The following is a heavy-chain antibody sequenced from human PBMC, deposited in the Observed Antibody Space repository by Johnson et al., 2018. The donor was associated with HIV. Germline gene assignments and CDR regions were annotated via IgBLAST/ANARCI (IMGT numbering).Heavy chain of an antibody. CDR2: IRYDGSNK. V-gene: IGHV3-30*02. D-gene: IGHD1-7*01. Sequence: QVQLVESGGGVVQPGGSLRLSCAASGFTFNSYGMHWVRQAPGKGLEWVTFIRYDGSNKYYADSVQGRFTISRDNSKNTLYLQMNSLRAEDTAVYYCATSLTGTRPFDIWGQGTMVTVSS. CDR3: ATSLTGTRPFDI. CDR1: GFTFNSYG. J-gene: IGHJ3*02.